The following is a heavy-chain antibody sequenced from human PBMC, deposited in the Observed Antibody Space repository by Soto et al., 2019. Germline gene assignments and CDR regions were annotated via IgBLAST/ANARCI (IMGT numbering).Heavy chain of an antibody. CDR2: MNPNSGNT. Sequence: GASVKVSCKASGYTFTSYDINWGRQATGQGLEWMGWMNPNSGNTGYAQKFQGRVTMTRNTSISTAYMELSSLRSEDTAVYYCARDGAGTAVAGSAYYYSGMDVWGQGTTVTVSS. D-gene: IGHD6-19*01. V-gene: IGHV1-8*01. J-gene: IGHJ6*02. CDR1: GYTFTSYD. CDR3: ARDGAGTAVAGSAYYYSGMDV.